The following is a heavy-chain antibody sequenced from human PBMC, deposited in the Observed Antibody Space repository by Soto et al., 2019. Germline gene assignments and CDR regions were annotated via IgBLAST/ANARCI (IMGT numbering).Heavy chain of an antibody. CDR1: GFTFSGAA. CDR2: IRSKTNNYAT. V-gene: IGHV3-73*02. Sequence: EVEMVESGGGLVQPGGSLKVSCAVSGFTFSGAAIHWVRQAPGKGLEWIGRIRSKTNNYATAYADSVTGRFTLSRNDSSNTAYLQMNSLKTEDTAVYYCTTSPYWGQGTLVTVSS. CDR3: TTSPY. J-gene: IGHJ4*02.